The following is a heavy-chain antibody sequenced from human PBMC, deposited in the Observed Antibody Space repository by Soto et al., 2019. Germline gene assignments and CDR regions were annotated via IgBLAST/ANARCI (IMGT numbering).Heavy chain of an antibody. CDR3: ARQVFDDFWSGKDNYFDY. Sequence: GESLKISCKGSGYSFTNYWIGWVRQMPGKGLEWMGIIYPATSDTRYTPSFEGQVTISADTSISTAYLQWSSLQASDTAMYYCARQVFDDFWSGKDNYFDYWGQGTPVTVSS. CDR2: IYPATSDT. CDR1: GYSFTNYW. J-gene: IGHJ4*02. D-gene: IGHD3-3*01. V-gene: IGHV5-51*01.